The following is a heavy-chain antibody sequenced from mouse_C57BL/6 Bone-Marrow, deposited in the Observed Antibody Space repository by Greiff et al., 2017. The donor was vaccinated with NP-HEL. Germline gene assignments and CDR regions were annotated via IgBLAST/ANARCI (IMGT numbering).Heavy chain of an antibody. V-gene: IGHV3-8*01. J-gene: IGHJ1*03. Sequence: EVKLMESGPGLAKPSQTLSLTCSVTGYSITSDYWNWIRKFPGNKLEYMGYISYSGSTYYNPSLKSRISITRDTSKNQYYLQLNSVTTEDTATYYCARDYGSSSSYWYFDVWGTGTTVTVSS. CDR2: ISYSGST. CDR1: GYSITSDY. CDR3: ARDYGSSSSYWYFDV. D-gene: IGHD1-1*01.